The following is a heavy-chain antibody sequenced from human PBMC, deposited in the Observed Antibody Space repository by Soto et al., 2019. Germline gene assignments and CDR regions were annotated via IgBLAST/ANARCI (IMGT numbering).Heavy chain of an antibody. J-gene: IGHJ4*02. CDR1: GGSISSDDSY. CDR3: ARDRSSSPDYFDF. D-gene: IGHD6-6*01. Sequence: SETLSLTCTVSGGSISSDDSYWSWIRQPPGKGLEWIGDIYYTGRTHYNPSLKSRLTISLDTSKNQFSLKLTSVIAADTAVYYCARDRSSSPDYFDFWGQGTLVTV. V-gene: IGHV4-30-4*01. CDR2: IYYTGRT.